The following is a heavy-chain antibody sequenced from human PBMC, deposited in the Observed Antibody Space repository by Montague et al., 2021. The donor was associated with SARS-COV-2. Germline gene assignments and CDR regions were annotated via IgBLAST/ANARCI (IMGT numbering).Heavy chain of an antibody. CDR3: ARGHLSVSMSVVVFTSASYDFDY. V-gene: IGHV4-34*01. Sequence: SETLSLTCAVYGGSFGDDHWSWIRQPPGKGLEWIGDIKQSGRTNYNPSLKSRVTISVDTSKNQFSLKLTSVTAADTAVYFCARGHLSVSMSVVVFTSASYDFDYGGQGAQVTVSS. CDR1: GGSFGDDH. J-gene: IGHJ4*02. D-gene: IGHD3-22*01. CDR2: IKQSGRT.